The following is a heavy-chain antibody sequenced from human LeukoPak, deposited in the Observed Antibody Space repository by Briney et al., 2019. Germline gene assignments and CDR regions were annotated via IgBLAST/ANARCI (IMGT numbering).Heavy chain of an antibody. CDR2: ISSSASTI. CDR1: GFTFRSYD. D-gene: IGHD3-10*01. Sequence: GASLTLSCAASGFTFRSYDMNWVRQAPGKWMEWVSYISSSASTIYYADSVKGRFTISRDNDKNSLYLQMNSLRAEDTAVYYCARYGYGLDYWGQGNLVTVSS. J-gene: IGHJ4*02. CDR3: ARYGYGLDY. V-gene: IGHV3-48*03.